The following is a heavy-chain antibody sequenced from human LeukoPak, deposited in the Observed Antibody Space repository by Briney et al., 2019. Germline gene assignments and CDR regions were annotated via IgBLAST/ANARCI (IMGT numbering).Heavy chain of an antibody. CDR1: GGSFSGYY. J-gene: IGHJ4*02. CDR2: INHSGST. D-gene: IGHD6-19*01. CDR3: ARPQGWLGTQPFDY. V-gene: IGHV4-34*01. Sequence: SETLSLTCAVYGGSFSGYYWSWIRQPPGKGLEWIGEINHSGSTNYNPSLKSRVTISVDTSKNQFSLKLSSVTAADTAVYYCARPQGWLGTQPFDYWAQGTLVTVSS.